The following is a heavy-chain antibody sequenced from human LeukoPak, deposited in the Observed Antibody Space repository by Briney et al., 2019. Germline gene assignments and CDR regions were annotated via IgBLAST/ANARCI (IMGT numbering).Heavy chain of an antibody. Sequence: GGSLRLSCAASGFTFSSYSMNWVRQAPGKGLEWVSSISSSSSYIYYADSVKGRFTISKDNAKNSLYLQMNSLRAEDTAVYYCARLGSSWQLDYWGQGTLVTVSS. CDR2: ISSSSSYI. CDR1: GFTFSSYS. V-gene: IGHV3-21*01. CDR3: ARLGSSWQLDY. D-gene: IGHD6-13*01. J-gene: IGHJ4*02.